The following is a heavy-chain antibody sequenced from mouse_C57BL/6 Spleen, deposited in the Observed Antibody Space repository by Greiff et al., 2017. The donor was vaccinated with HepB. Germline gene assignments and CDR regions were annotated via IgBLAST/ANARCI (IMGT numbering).Heavy chain of an antibody. D-gene: IGHD1-1*02. J-gene: IGHJ2*01. CDR3: ARFITIRGYFDY. CDR1: GYTFTSYW. Sequence: QVQLQQPGAELVRPGTSVKLSCKASGYTFTSYWMHWVKQRPGQGLEWIGVIDPSDSYTNYNQKFKGKATLTVDTSSSTAYMQLSSLTSEDSAVYYCARFITIRGYFDYWGQGTTLTVSS. V-gene: IGHV1-59*01. CDR2: IDPSDSYT.